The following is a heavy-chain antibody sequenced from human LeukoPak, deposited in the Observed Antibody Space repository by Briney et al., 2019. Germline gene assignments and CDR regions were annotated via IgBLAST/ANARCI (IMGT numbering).Heavy chain of an antibody. Sequence: PGGSLRPSCVPPGLPFRTYSMSGVPRAPGKGPRGASAITRSSNSIYYADSVKGRFTISRDNVKKSVYLQMNSLRVEDTAIYFCLSELYFFDDSGPWGPGTMVTVSS. J-gene: IGHJ3*01. D-gene: IGHD3-22*01. CDR1: GLPFRTYS. CDR2: ITRSSNSI. CDR3: LSELYFFDDSGP. V-gene: IGHV3-21*01.